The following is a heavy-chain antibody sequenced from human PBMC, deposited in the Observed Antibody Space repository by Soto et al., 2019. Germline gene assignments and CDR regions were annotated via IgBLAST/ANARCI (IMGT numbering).Heavy chain of an antibody. J-gene: IGHJ4*02. CDR2: INPSGGST. CDR3: ARVNYSDSSGYYYYFDY. Sequence: GASVKVSCKASGYTFTSYYMHWVRQAPGQGLEWMGIINPSGGSTSYAQRFQGRVTMTRHTSTSTVYMELSSLRSEDTAVYYCARVNYSDSSGYYYYFDYWGRGTVVPASS. D-gene: IGHD3-22*01. CDR1: GYTFTSYY. V-gene: IGHV1-46*01.